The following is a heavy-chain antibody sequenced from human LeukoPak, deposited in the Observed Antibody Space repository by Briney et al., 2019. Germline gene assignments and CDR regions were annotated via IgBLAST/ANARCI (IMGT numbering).Heavy chain of an antibody. CDR2: ISGSGGAGT. V-gene: IGHV3-23*01. CDR3: AREECSGGSCYAYYYGMDV. CDR1: GFTFSSYA. D-gene: IGHD2-15*01. J-gene: IGHJ6*02. Sequence: GGSLRLSCAGSGFTFSSYAMSWVRQAPGKGLEWVSTISGSGGAGTYYADSVKGRFTVSRDNSRNTLYLPMNSLRGEDTAVYYCAREECSGGSCYAYYYGMDVWGQGTTVTVSS.